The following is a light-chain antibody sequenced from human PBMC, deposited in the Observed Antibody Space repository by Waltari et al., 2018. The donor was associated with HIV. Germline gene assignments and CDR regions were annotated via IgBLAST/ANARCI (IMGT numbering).Light chain of an antibody. Sequence: QLTQSPSFLSASVGERLTITCRATQGIGTYLAWYQQKPGKAPNLLIYSVSILQTAVPSRFSGLGSGTEFTLTITELQPEDFATYYCQQLKTYPLSFGGGTKVEIK. V-gene: IGKV1-9*01. CDR2: SVS. CDR1: QGIGTY. CDR3: QQLKTYPLS. J-gene: IGKJ4*01.